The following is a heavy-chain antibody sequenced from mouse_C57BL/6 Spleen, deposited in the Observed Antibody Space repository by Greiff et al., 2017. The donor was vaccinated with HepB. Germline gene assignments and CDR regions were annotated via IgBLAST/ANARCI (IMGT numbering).Heavy chain of an antibody. CDR3: ARKGLGNYDAMDY. J-gene: IGHJ4*01. CDR1: GYAFSSSW. V-gene: IGHV1-82*01. Sequence: LQESGPELVKPGASVKISCKASGYAFSSSWMNWVKQRPGKGLEWIGRIYPGDGDTNYNGKFKGKATLTADKSSSTAYMQLSSLTSEDSAVYFCARKGLGNYDAMDYWGQGTSVTVSS. CDR2: IYPGDGDT. D-gene: IGHD2-1*01.